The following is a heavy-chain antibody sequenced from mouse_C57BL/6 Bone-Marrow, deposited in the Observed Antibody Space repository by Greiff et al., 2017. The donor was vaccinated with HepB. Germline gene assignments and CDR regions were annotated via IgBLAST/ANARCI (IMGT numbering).Heavy chain of an antibody. Sequence: EVQLVESGGDLVKPGGSLKLSCAASGFTFSSYGMSWVRQTPDKRLEWVATISSGGSYTYYPDSVKGRFNITRDNAKNTLYLQMSSMKSEDTAMYYCARHGSSPHWYFDVWGTGTTVTVSS. CDR1: GFTFSSYG. CDR3: ARHGSSPHWYFDV. D-gene: IGHD1-1*01. J-gene: IGHJ1*03. CDR2: ISSGGSYT. V-gene: IGHV5-6*01.